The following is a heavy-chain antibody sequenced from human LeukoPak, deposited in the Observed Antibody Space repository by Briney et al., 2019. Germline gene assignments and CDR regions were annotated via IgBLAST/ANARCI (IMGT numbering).Heavy chain of an antibody. D-gene: IGHD3-9*01. J-gene: IGHJ4*02. Sequence: SVKVSCKASGGTFSSYAINWVRQAPGQGLEWMGGIIPIFGTANYAQKFQGRVTITADESTSTAYMELSSLRSEDTAVYYCARDPYDTPFKDNGTTGGDYWGQGTLVTVSS. CDR1: GGTFSSYA. CDR3: ARDPYDTPFKDNGTTGGDY. V-gene: IGHV1-69*01. CDR2: IIPIFGTA.